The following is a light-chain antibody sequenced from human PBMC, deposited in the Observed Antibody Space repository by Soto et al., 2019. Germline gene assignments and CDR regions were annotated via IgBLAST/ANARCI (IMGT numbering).Light chain of an antibody. J-gene: IGLJ1*01. CDR1: SSDVGGYNY. V-gene: IGLV2-14*01. Sequence: QSALTQPASVSGSPGQSITLSCTGTSSDVGGYNYVSWYQQHPGKAPKLMIYDVSNRPSGVSNRFSGSKSGNTASLTISGLQAEDEADYYCSSYTSSNTLVFGTGTKLTVL. CDR2: DVS. CDR3: SSYTSSNTLV.